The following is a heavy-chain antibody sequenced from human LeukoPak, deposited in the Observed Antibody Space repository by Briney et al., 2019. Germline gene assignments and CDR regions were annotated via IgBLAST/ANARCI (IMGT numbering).Heavy chain of an antibody. V-gene: IGHV3-21*06. CDR2: ISGRSSHT. CDR1: GFTFSDYD. J-gene: IGHJ4*02. D-gene: IGHD3-16*01. Sequence: GGSLRLSCSASGFTFSDYDMNWIRQAPGKGLEWISAISGRSSHTYYGDSVKGRFSISRDNAKNLLYLQMNGLGAVDTAVYYCGRAFPPLRTSSAGDLWGQGTLVTVSS. CDR3: GRAFPPLRTSSAGDL.